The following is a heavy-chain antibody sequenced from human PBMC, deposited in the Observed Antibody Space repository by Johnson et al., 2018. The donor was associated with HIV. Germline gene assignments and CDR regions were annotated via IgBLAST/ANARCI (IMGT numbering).Heavy chain of an antibody. Sequence: LVESGGGLVQPGRSLRLSCAASGFTFSSYDMHWVRQPPGKGLEWVAGISYDGSKEYYVDSVTGRFTISRDNSKNTLYLQMNSLRTEDTAVYYCARDRPSGWPDAFDIWGQGTMVTVSS. J-gene: IGHJ3*02. CDR3: ARDRPSGWPDAFDI. V-gene: IGHV3-30*03. D-gene: IGHD6-19*01. CDR2: ISYDGSKE. CDR1: GFTFSSYD.